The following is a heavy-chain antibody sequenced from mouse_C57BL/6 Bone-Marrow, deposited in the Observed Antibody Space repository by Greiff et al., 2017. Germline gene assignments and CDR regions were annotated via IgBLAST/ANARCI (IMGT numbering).Heavy chain of an antibody. J-gene: IGHJ2*01. CDR2: IYPGDGDT. CDR1: GYAFSSSW. D-gene: IGHD2-1*01. V-gene: IGHV1-82*01. CDR3: ARWGVTGGY. Sequence: QVQLQESGPELVKPGASVKISCKASGYAFSSSWMNWVKQRPGKGLEWIGRIYPGDGDTNYNGKFKGKATLTADKSSSTAYMQLSSLTSEDSAVYCCARWGVTGGYWGQGTTLTVSA.